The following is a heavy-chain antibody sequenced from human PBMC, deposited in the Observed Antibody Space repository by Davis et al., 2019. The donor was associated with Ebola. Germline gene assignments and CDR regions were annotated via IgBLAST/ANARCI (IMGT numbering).Heavy chain of an antibody. J-gene: IGHJ3*02. CDR2: INHSGST. CDR3: ARALEPSGGAFDI. V-gene: IGHV4-34*01. CDR1: GGSFSGYY. Sequence: PSETLSLTCAVYGGSFSGYYWSWIRQPPGKGLEWIGEINHSGSTNYNPSLKSRVTISVDTSKNQFTLKLSSVTAADTAVYYCARALEPSGGAFDIWGQGTMVTVSS. D-gene: IGHD1-1*01.